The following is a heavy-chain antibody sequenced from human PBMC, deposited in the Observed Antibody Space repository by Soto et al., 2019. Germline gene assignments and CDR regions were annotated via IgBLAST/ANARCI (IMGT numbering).Heavy chain of an antibody. CDR3: ARGDGYYYFDY. CDR2: INAGNGNT. V-gene: IGHV1-3*01. Sequence: ASVKVSCKASGYTFTSYAMHWVRQAPGQRLEWMGWINAGNGNTKYSQKFQGRVTITRDASASTAYMELSSLRSEDTAVYYCARGDGYYYFDYWGQGTLVTVSS. J-gene: IGHJ4*02. D-gene: IGHD3-22*01. CDR1: GYTFTSYA.